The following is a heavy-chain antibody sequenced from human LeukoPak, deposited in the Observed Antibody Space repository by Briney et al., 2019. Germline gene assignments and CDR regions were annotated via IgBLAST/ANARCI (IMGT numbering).Heavy chain of an antibody. CDR2: ISGSGSTI. V-gene: IGHV3-48*03. CDR1: GFTVSSYE. CDR3: ERGEWGHIVVVVAAAPDY. J-gene: IGHJ4*02. Sequence: PGGSLRLSCAASGFTVSSYEMNWVRQAPGKGLEGVSYISGSGSTIYYADSVKGRFTISRDNAKNSLYLQMNSLRAEDTAVYYCERGEWGHIVVVVAAAPDYCGQGTLVTVSP. D-gene: IGHD2-15*01.